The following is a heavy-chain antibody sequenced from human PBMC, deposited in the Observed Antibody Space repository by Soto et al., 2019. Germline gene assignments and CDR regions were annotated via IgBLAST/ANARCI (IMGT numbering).Heavy chain of an antibody. CDR3: ARDVGGGGFDY. Sequence: QVQLVQSGAEVKKPWSSVNVSCKASGGTFSSYAISWVRQAPRQGLEWMGGIIPIFGTANYAQKFQGRVTITADKSTSTAYMELSSLRSEDTAVYYCARDVGGGGFDYWGQGTLVTVSS. CDR2: IIPIFGTA. J-gene: IGHJ4*02. CDR1: GGTFSSYA. V-gene: IGHV1-69*06. D-gene: IGHD1-26*01.